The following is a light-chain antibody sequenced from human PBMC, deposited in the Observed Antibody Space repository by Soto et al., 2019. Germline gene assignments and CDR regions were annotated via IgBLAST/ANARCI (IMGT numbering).Light chain of an antibody. V-gene: IGLV2-14*01. Sequence: QSALTQPASVSGSPRQSITISCGGTNSDVGGYNYVSWYQQRPGKGPKLIIFEVTNRPSGVSDRFSGSKSGNTASLTISGLQAEDEGDYYCGSYRSGIYVFGTGTKV. CDR1: NSDVGGYNY. CDR3: GSYRSGIYV. J-gene: IGLJ1*01. CDR2: EVT.